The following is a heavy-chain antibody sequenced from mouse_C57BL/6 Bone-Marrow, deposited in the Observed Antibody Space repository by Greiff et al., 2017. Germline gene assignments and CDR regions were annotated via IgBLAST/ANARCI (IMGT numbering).Heavy chain of an antibody. Sequence: EVQLVESGGGLVQPKGSLKLSCAASGFSFNTYAMNWVRQAPGKGLEWVARIRSKSNNYATYYADSVKDRFTISRDDSESMLYLQMNNLKTEDTAMYYCVRQSPSIYYYGSSYFDYWGQGTTLTVSS. CDR1: GFSFNTYA. J-gene: IGHJ2*01. V-gene: IGHV10-1*01. D-gene: IGHD1-1*01. CDR2: IRSKSNNYAT. CDR3: VRQSPSIYYYGSSYFDY.